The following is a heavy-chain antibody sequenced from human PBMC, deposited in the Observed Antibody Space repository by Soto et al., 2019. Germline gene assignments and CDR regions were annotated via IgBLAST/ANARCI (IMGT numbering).Heavy chain of an antibody. Sequence: LRLSCAASGFTFSNSWMHWVRQTPGKGLVWVSRINTDGSYINYVDSVKGRFTISRDNSKNTLYLQMNSLRAEDTAVYYCAKNHGCSSTSCFYFDYWGQGTLVTVSS. V-gene: IGHV3-74*01. CDR3: AKNHGCSSTSCFYFDY. D-gene: IGHD2-2*01. J-gene: IGHJ4*02. CDR2: INTDGSYI. CDR1: GFTFSNSW.